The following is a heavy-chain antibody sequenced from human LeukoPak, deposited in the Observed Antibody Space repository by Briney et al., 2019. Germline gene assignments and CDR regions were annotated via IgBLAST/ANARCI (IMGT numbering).Heavy chain of an antibody. V-gene: IGHV4-38-2*02. CDR1: GYSISSGYY. D-gene: IGHD3-10*01. CDR2: IYHSGST. Sequence: SETLSLTCAVSGYSISSGYYWGWIRQPPGKGPEWIGSIYHSGSTYYNPSLKSRVTISVDTSKNQFSLKLSSVTAADTAVYYCAREGGDYYGSGSYHTLGNWFDPWGQGTLVTVSS. J-gene: IGHJ5*02. CDR3: AREGGDYYGSGSYHTLGNWFDP.